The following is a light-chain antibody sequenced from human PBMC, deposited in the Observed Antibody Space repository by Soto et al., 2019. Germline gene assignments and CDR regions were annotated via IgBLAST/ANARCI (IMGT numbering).Light chain of an antibody. CDR1: QSVNTW. Sequence: DIQMTQSPSTLSASFGDTVTITCRASQSVNTWLAWYQQKPGQAPKLLSYKASILQSGVPSRFSGGGSGTEFTLTINSLQPDDFATYYCQQYNHWYTFGQGTKLAIK. J-gene: IGKJ2*01. CDR2: KAS. V-gene: IGKV1-5*03. CDR3: QQYNHWYT.